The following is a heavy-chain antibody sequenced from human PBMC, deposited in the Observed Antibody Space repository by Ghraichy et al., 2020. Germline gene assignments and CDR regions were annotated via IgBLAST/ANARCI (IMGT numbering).Heavy chain of an antibody. CDR1: GFSLSTSGMC. CDR3: ARALTPIYPCIAAAVNWFDP. Sequence: SGPTLVKPTQTLTLTCTFSGFSLSTSGMCVSWIRQPPGKALEWLALIDWDDDKYYSTSLKTRLTISKDTSKNQVVLTMTNMDPVDTATYYCARALTPIYPCIAAAVNWFDPWGQGTLVTVSS. D-gene: IGHD6-13*01. V-gene: IGHV2-70*01. CDR2: IDWDDDK. J-gene: IGHJ5*02.